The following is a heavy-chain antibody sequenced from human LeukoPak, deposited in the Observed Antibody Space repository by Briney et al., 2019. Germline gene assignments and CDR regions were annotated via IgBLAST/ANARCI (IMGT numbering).Heavy chain of an antibody. J-gene: IGHJ4*02. V-gene: IGHV3-74*01. Sequence: GGSLRLSCAASGFTFTRYWMYWVSQAPGKGLVWVSRINSDGSSTDYADSVKGRFTVSRDNTKNTLYLQMNSLRAEDTAVYYCASSLGPLTEYWGQGTLVTVSS. CDR2: INSDGSST. CDR3: ASSLGPLTEY. D-gene: IGHD3-16*01. CDR1: GFTFTRYW.